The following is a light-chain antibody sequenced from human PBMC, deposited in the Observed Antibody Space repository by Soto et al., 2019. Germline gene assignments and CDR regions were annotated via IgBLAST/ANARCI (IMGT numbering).Light chain of an antibody. J-gene: IGLJ1*01. CDR1: NIGSKR. Sequence: SSELTQPPSVSVAPEKTARITGGGNNIGSKRVHWYRQKPGQAPVLVIYFDRDRPSGIPERFSGSNSGNTATLTISRVESGDEAYYYCHVWKNPTDHYVFGTGTKLTVL. CDR2: FDR. CDR3: HVWKNPTDHYV. V-gene: IGLV3-21*01.